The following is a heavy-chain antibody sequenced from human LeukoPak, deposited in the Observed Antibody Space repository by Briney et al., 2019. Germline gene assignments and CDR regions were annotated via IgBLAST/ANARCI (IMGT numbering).Heavy chain of an antibody. Sequence: PGGSLRLSCLASGFTFDSYAMSWVRQAPGKGLEWVSVIYSGGSTFYADSVKGRFSISRDNSKNTLYLQLNSLRVEDTAVYYCARETAPAYCGGDCPPGGWFDPWGQGTLVTVSS. CDR1: GFTFDSYA. CDR3: ARETAPAYCGGDCPPGGWFDP. CDR2: IYSGGST. J-gene: IGHJ5*02. V-gene: IGHV3-66*01. D-gene: IGHD2-21*02.